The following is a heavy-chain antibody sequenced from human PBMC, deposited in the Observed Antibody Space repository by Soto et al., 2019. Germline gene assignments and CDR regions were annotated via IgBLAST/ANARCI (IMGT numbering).Heavy chain of an antibody. CDR3: ARDHEQWLVLGGVGRYYGMDV. Sequence: SETLSLTCAVYGGSFSGYYWSWIRQPPGKGLEWIGEINHSGSTNYNPSLKSRVTISVDTSKNQFSLKLSSVTAADTAVYYCARDHEQWLVLGGVGRYYGMDVWGQGTTVTVSS. CDR2: INHSGST. J-gene: IGHJ6*02. V-gene: IGHV4-34*01. CDR1: GGSFSGYY. D-gene: IGHD6-19*01.